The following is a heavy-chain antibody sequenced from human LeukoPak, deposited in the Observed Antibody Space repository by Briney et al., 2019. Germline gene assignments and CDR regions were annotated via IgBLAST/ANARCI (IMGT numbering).Heavy chain of an antibody. D-gene: IGHD5-24*01. V-gene: IGHV1-69*13. J-gene: IGHJ4*02. CDR3: ARAAQRWPSYFDY. CDR1: GGTFSSYA. Sequence: ASVKVSCKASGGTFSSYAISWMRQAPGQGLEWMGGIIPIFGTANYAQKFQGRVTITADESTSTAYMEMSSLRSEDTAVYYCARAAQRWPSYFDYWGQGTLVTVSS. CDR2: IIPIFGTA.